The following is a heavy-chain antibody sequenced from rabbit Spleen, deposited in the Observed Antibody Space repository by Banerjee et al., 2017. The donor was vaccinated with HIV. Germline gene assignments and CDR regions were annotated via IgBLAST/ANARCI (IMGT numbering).Heavy chain of an antibody. CDR2: INIITGKS. CDR1: GVSLNDKDV. CDR3: ARDLVAVIGWNFNL. V-gene: IGHV1S40*01. D-gene: IGHD1-1*01. Sequence: QSLEESGGDLVKPGASLTLTCIASGVSLNDKDVMCWVRQAPGKGLKWIACINIITGKSVYASWAKGRFTMSRTSSTTVTLRMTSLTAADTATYFCARDLVAVIGWNFNLWGPGTLVTVS. J-gene: IGHJ4*01.